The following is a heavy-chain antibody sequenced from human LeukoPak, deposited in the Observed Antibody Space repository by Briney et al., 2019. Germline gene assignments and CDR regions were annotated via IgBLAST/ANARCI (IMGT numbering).Heavy chain of an antibody. D-gene: IGHD6-13*01. V-gene: IGHV1-69*13. CDR2: IIPIFGTA. Sequence: LGASVKVSCKASGGTFSSYAISWVRQAPGQGLEWMGGIIPIFGTANYAQKFQGRVTITADESTSTAYMELSSLRSEDTAVYYCARSPSMRKYSSSWYWFDPWGQGTLVTVSS. J-gene: IGHJ5*02. CDR1: GGTFSSYA. CDR3: ARSPSMRKYSSSWYWFDP.